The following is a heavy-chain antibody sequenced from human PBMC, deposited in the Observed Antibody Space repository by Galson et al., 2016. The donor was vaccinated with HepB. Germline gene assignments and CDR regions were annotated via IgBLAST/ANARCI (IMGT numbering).Heavy chain of an antibody. Sequence: SCKASGGTFSTYLISWVRQAPGQGLEWMGGIIPMFGTTNYAQKFQGRVTIIADESTGTAYMELSSLRSEDTGVYYCARTYYYDSSGYYGGYWGQGTQVSVSS. D-gene: IGHD3-22*01. J-gene: IGHJ4*02. V-gene: IGHV1-69*01. CDR1: GGTFSTYL. CDR3: ARTYYYDSSGYYGGY. CDR2: IIPMFGTT.